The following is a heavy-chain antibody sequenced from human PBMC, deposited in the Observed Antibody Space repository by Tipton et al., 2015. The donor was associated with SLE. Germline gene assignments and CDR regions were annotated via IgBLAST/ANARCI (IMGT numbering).Heavy chain of an antibody. CDR3: ASALLDYFDY. Sequence: SLRLSCAASGFTFDDFAMHWVRQAPGKGLEWVSSISWNSGTIDYAVSVKGRFTISRDNSKNTLYLQMNSLRAEDTAVYYCASALLDYFDYWGQGTLVTVSS. V-gene: IGHV3-9*01. CDR1: GFTFDDFA. J-gene: IGHJ4*02. D-gene: IGHD2-15*01. CDR2: ISWNSGTI.